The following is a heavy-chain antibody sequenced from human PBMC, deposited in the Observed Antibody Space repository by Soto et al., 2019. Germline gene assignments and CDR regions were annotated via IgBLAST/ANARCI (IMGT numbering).Heavy chain of an antibody. D-gene: IGHD2-15*01. CDR1: GYTFPSYY. V-gene: IGHV1-8*01. CDR3: ARGAGGSFNWFDP. J-gene: IGHJ5*02. CDR2: MNPNSGNT. Sequence: ASVKVSCKASGYTFPSYYINWVLQATGQGLEWMGWMNPNSGNTGYAQKFQGRVTMTRNTSISTAYMELSSLRSEDTAVYYCARGAGGSFNWFDPWGQGTLVTVSS.